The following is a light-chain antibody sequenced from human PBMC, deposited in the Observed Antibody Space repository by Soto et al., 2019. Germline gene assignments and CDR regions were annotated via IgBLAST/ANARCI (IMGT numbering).Light chain of an antibody. CDR3: QQYDTFPQT. V-gene: IGKV3-20*01. Sequence: ETVLTQSPGTLSMSPGETATLSCRASQTLGRNYLAWYQQKPGQAPRLLIHRISIRAAGISDRFSGSASGTDFTLTIRRLEPEDFAIYYCQQYDTFPQTFGQGTRVDIK. CDR1: QTLGRNY. CDR2: RIS. J-gene: IGKJ1*01.